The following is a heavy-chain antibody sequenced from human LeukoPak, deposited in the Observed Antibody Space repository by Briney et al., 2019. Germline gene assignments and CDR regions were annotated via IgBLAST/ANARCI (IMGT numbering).Heavy chain of an antibody. CDR2: IYYSGST. Sequence: PSETLSLTCTVSGGSISSSTYYWGWLRQPPGKGLECIGSIYYSGSTYNNASLKSRVTIFVDTSKNQFSLKLRSVTATDTAVYYCARTYGDYDDAFDVWGQGTMVTVSS. D-gene: IGHD4-17*01. V-gene: IGHV4-39*01. J-gene: IGHJ3*01. CDR3: ARTYGDYDDAFDV. CDR1: GGSISSSTYY.